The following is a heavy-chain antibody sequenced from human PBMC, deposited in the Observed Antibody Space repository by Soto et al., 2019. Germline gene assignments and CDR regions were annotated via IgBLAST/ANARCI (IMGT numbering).Heavy chain of an antibody. CDR3: VRGYCTSSASCEGDFQH. V-gene: IGHV1-46*01. J-gene: IGHJ1*01. CDR2: IDPIGGNT. Sequence: QVQLVQSGAEVKEPGASVKISCKASGYTFTTYHIHWVRQAPGQGLDWMGMIDPIGGNTGYARKFQDRVARTRDTSTGTAYIEVSRLRFDDTAMYFCVRGYCTSSASCEGDFQHWGQGTLVTVSS. D-gene: IGHD2-2*01. CDR1: GYTFTTYH.